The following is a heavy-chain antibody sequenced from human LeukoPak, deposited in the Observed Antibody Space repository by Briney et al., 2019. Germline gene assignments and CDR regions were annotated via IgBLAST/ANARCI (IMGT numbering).Heavy chain of an antibody. J-gene: IGHJ4*02. V-gene: IGHV1-18*01. CDR2: SSAYNGNT. CDR3: ARVLRYSSGWYHFDY. Sequence: GASVKVSCKASGYTFTSYGISWVRQAAGQGLEWMGWSSAYNGNTNYAQKLQGRVTITTDTSTSTAYMELRSLRSDDTAVYYCARVLRYSSGWYHFDYWGQGTLVTVSS. D-gene: IGHD6-19*01. CDR1: GYTFTSYG.